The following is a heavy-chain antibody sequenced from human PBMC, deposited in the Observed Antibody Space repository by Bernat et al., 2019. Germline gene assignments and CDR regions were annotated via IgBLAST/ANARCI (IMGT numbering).Heavy chain of an antibody. J-gene: IGHJ5*01. Sequence: QVQLVQSGAEVKNPGPPVKVSCKASGGTFSSYAISWVRQAPGHGLEWMGGIIPIFGTANYAQKFQGRVTITADEFTSTAYMELSSLRSEDTAVYYCARDPRSGGPIFDCWGQGTLVSVSS. V-gene: IGHV1-69*01. D-gene: IGHD2-15*01. CDR1: GGTFSSYA. CDR2: IIPIFGTA. CDR3: ARDPRSGGPIFDC.